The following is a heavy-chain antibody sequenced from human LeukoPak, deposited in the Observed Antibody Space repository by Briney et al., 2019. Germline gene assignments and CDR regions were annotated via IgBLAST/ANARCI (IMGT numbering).Heavy chain of an antibody. CDR2: INRDGTTT. CDR1: GFTFSSYW. J-gene: IGHJ5*02. V-gene: IGHV3-74*01. Sequence: PGGSLTLFYAAAGFTFSSYWMHWVRQAPGKGLLWVSHINRDGTTTSYADSVKGRFTISRDNAKNTLYLQMNSLRAEDTAVYYCASRWSGESWGQGTLVTVSS. D-gene: IGHD2-15*01. CDR3: ASRWSGES.